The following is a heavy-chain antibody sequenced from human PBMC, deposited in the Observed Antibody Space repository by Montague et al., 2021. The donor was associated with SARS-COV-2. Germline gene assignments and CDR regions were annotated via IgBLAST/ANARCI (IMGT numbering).Heavy chain of an antibody. CDR2: FSHSENT. CDR3: ARGHYSSSWYGIRYYFDY. D-gene: IGHD6-13*01. Sequence: SETLSLTCSRLVSWYSGADRKSIRLNSSHHRVSYADFSHSENTNYNPSLKSRVTISVDTSKNQFSLKLSSVTAADTAVYYCARGHYSSSWYGIRYYFDYWGKGTLVTVSS. J-gene: IGHJ4*02. V-gene: IGHV4-34*01. CDR1: VSWYSGAD.